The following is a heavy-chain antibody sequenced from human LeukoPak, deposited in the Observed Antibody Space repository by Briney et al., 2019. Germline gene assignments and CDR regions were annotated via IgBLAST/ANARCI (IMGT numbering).Heavy chain of an antibody. CDR1: GGSISTYY. Sequence: SETLSLTCIVSGGSISTYYWSWVRQPPGKGLEYLGYIYHTGTTSYNPSLKTRVTISVDTSKNQFSLRLSSVTAADTALYYCARSPGLGYSGGSCHFDYWGQGILVTVSS. CDR2: IYHTGTT. CDR3: ARSPGLGYSGGSCHFDY. D-gene: IGHD2-15*01. J-gene: IGHJ4*02. V-gene: IGHV4-59*08.